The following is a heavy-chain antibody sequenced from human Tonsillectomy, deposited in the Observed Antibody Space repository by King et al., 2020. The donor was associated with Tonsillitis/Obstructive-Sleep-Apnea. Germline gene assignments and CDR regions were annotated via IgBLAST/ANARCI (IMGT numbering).Heavy chain of an antibody. V-gene: IGHV4-59*01. CDR2: IYYSGST. Sequence: QLQESGPGLVKPSETLSLTCTVSGGSISSYYWSWIRQPPGKGLEWIGYIYYSGSTNYNPSLKSRVTISVDTSKNQFSLKLSSVTAAATAVYYCARDQEATASGYYYLGMDVWGQGTTVTVSS. J-gene: IGHJ6*02. D-gene: IGHD1-26*01. CDR3: ARDQEATASGYYYLGMDV. CDR1: GGSISSYY.